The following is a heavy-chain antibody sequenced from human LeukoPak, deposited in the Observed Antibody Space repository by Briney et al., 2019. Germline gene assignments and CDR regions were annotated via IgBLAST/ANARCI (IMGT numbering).Heavy chain of an antibody. J-gene: IGHJ4*02. V-gene: IGHV1-69*13. D-gene: IGHD3-22*01. Sequence: GASVKVSCKASGGTFSSYAISWVRQAPGQGLEWMGGIIPIFGTANYAQKFQGRVTITADESTSTAYMELSSLRSEDTAVYYCASPFREYYYDSSGYSYLRNWGQGTLVTVSS. CDR3: ASPFREYYYDSSGYSYLRN. CDR1: GGTFSSYA. CDR2: IIPIFGTA.